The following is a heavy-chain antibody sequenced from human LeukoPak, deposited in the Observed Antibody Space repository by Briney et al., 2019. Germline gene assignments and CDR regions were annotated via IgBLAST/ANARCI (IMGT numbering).Heavy chain of an antibody. CDR2: IYYSGST. CDR1: GGSISSSSYY. CDR3: ARQGGNYDILTGYYSYYFDY. J-gene: IGHJ4*02. D-gene: IGHD3-9*01. V-gene: IGHV4-39*01. Sequence: SSETLSLTCTVSGGSISSSSYYWGWIRQPPGKGLEWIGSIYYSGSTYYNPSLKSRVTISVDTSKNQFSLKLSSVTAADTAVNYCARQGGNYDILTGYYSYYFDYWGQGTLVTVSS.